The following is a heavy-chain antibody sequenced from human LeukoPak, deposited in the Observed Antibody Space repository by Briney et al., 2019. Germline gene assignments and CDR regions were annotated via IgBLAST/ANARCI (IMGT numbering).Heavy chain of an antibody. CDR3: IPVAGTGFDY. CDR2: ISGSGGST. CDR1: GFAFSRYA. J-gene: IGHJ4*02. D-gene: IGHD6-19*01. V-gene: IGHV3-23*01. Sequence: GGSLRLSCAASGFAFSRYAMTWDRQAPGKGLEWVSAISGSGGSTYYADSVKGRFTISRDNSKNTLFLQMNSLRAEDTAVYYGIPVAGTGFDYWGQGTLVTVFS.